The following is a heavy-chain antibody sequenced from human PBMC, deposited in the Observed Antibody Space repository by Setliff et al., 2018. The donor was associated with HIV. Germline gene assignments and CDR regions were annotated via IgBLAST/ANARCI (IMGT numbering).Heavy chain of an antibody. J-gene: IGHJ4*02. Sequence: ASVKVSCKVSGYSLTELSIHWVRQPPGQGLEWMGGFDPDTGEAIYAQKFQDRFTMTEDTSTDTTYMEMSSLRSEDTAIYYCATFYKLTGTTSFDFWGQGTLVTVSS. V-gene: IGHV1-24*01. CDR3: ATFYKLTGTTSFDF. CDR2: FDPDTGEA. CDR1: GYSLTELS. D-gene: IGHD1-7*01.